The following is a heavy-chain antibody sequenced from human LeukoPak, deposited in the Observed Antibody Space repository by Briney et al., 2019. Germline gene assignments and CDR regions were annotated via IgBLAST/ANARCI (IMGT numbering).Heavy chain of an antibody. V-gene: IGHV4-59*08. Sequence: PSETLSLTCTDSGDSISTYYWSWIRQPPGKGLEWIGYIYYSGSTNYNPSLKSRVTISVDTSKTQFSLKLSSVTAADTAVYYCARAVNHYVSRTYYNHFDSWGQGMLVTVSS. CDR1: GDSISTYY. D-gene: IGHD3-10*01. J-gene: IGHJ4*01. CDR3: ARAVNHYVSRTYYNHFDS. CDR2: IYYSGST.